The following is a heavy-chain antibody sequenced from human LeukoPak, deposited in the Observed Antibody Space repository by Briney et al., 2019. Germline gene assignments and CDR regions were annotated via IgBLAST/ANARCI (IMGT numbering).Heavy chain of an antibody. J-gene: IGHJ6*02. Sequence: ASVKVSCKASGYTFTSYGISLVRQAPRQGLEWMGWISAYNGNTNYAQKLQGRVTMTTDTSTSTAYMELRSLRSDDTAVYYCARDGFMVATFHYYGMDVWGQGTTVTVSS. D-gene: IGHD5-12*01. V-gene: IGHV1-18*01. CDR3: ARDGFMVATFHYYGMDV. CDR1: GYTFTSYG. CDR2: ISAYNGNT.